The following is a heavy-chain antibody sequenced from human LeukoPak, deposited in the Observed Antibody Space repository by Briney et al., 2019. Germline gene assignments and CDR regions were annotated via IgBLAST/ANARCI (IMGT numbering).Heavy chain of an antibody. CDR3: ARESVEFTFGGVIVRYFDY. J-gene: IGHJ4*02. D-gene: IGHD3-16*02. V-gene: IGHV1-2*02. CDR2: INPDSGGT. Sequence: ASVKVSCKPSGYTFTGYYMQWVRQAPGQGLEWMGWINPDSGGTTYAQKFQGRVTMTRDTSISTAYMELSRLRSDDTAVYYCARESVEFTFGGVIVRYFDYWGQGTLVTVSS. CDR1: GYTFTGYY.